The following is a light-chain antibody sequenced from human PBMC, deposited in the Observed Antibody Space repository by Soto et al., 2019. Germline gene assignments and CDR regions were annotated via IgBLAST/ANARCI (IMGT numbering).Light chain of an antibody. V-gene: IGKV1-39*01. CDR3: QQSYKTPRT. Sequence: DIQMTQSPSSLSASVGDRVTITCRASQSISSYLNWYQQKPGKAPKLLIYAASSLQSGVPSRFSGSGSATDFILTISSLQPEDFATYYCQQSYKTPRTFGQGTRVDFK. CDR2: AAS. J-gene: IGKJ1*01. CDR1: QSISSY.